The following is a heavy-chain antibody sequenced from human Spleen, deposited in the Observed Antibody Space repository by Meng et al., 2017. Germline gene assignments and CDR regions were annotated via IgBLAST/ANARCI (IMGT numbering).Heavy chain of an antibody. V-gene: IGHV3-30*04. Sequence: GGSLRLSCAASGFTFSVYAMHWVRQTPGKGLEWVAVISYDGTNKYYADSVKGRFTISRDNARNSLYLQMNSLRAEDTAVYYCARDPLYGGNYPSYWGQGTLVTVSS. CDR2: ISYDGTNK. J-gene: IGHJ4*02. CDR1: GFTFSVYA. D-gene: IGHD4-23*01. CDR3: ARDPLYGGNYPSY.